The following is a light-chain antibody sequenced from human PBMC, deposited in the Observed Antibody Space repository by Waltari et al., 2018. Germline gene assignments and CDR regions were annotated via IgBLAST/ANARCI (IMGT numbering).Light chain of an antibody. CDR2: AAS. Sequence: DIQLTQSPPFLSASVGDRVTITCRGSQGISSSLAWYQQNPGKAPKLLIYAASTLQSGVPSRFSGSGSGTEFTLTISSLQPEDFATYYCQQLIDYPLTFGGGTKVEIK. J-gene: IGKJ4*01. V-gene: IGKV1-9*01. CDR3: QQLIDYPLT. CDR1: QGISSS.